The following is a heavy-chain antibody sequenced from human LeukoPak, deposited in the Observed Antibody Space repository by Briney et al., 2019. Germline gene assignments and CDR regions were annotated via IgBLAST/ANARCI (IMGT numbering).Heavy chain of an antibody. V-gene: IGHV1-46*01. CDR2: INPSGGST. J-gene: IGHJ4*02. CDR1: GYTFTSYY. D-gene: IGHD6-19*01. Sequence: ASVKVSCKASGYTFTSYYMHWVRQAPGQGLEWMGIINPSGGSTSYAQKFQGRVTMTEDTSTDTAYMELSSLRSEDTAVYYCATASHSSGWYGFDYWGQGTLVTVSS. CDR3: ATASHSSGWYGFDY.